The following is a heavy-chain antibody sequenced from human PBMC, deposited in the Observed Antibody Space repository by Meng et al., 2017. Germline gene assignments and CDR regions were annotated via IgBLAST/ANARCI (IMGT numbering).Heavy chain of an antibody. V-gene: IGHV2-5*01. CDR2: IYWNDDK. J-gene: IGHJ1*01. CDR3: AHIPYSSSWYEYFQH. Sequence: QNTLKESGPQLVKPTQTPTLTCTFSGFSLSTSGVGVGWIRQPPGKALEWLALIYWNDDKRYSPSLKSRLTITKDTSKNQVVLTMTNMDPVDTATYYCAHIPYSSSWYEYFQHWGQGTLVTVSS. CDR1: GFSLSTSGVG. D-gene: IGHD6-13*01.